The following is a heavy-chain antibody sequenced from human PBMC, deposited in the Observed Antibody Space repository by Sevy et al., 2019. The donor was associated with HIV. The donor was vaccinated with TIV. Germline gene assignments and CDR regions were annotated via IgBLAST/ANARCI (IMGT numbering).Heavy chain of an antibody. CDR3: ARAIAVAETWFDP. CDR1: GGSISSYY. Sequence: SETLSLTCTVSGGSISSYYWSWIRQPPGMGLEWIGYIYYSGSTNYNPSLKSRVTISVVTSKNQFSLKLSSVTAADTAVYYCARAIAVAETWFDPWGQGTLVTVSS. CDR2: IYYSGST. D-gene: IGHD6-19*01. V-gene: IGHV4-59*01. J-gene: IGHJ5*02.